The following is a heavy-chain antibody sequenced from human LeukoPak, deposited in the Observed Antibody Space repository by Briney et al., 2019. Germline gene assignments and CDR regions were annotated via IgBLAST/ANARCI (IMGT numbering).Heavy chain of an antibody. CDR2: ISAYNGNT. D-gene: IGHD3-3*01. J-gene: IGHJ5*02. Sequence: ASVKVSCKASGYTFTSYGISCVRQAPGQRLEWMGWISAYNGNTNYAQKLEGRVTMTTDTSTSTAYMELRSLRSDDTAVYYCARAYDFWSGYGDPWGQGTLVTVSS. V-gene: IGHV1-18*01. CDR1: GYTFTSYG. CDR3: ARAYDFWSGYGDP.